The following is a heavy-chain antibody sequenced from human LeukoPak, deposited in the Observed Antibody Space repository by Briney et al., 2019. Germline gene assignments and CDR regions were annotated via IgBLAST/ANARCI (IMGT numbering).Heavy chain of an antibody. CDR1: GFTFSDYW. CDR2: IKEDGSDK. J-gene: IGHJ4*02. CDR3: ARAPYYESSGPL. V-gene: IGHV3-7*01. D-gene: IGHD3-22*01. Sequence: PGGSLRLSCAGSGFTFSDYWMTWVRQAPGKGLEWVANIKEDGSDKQYVDSVKGRFTISRDNAKTSLYLQMNSLRDDDTAVYYCARAPYYESSGPLWGQGTLVTVSS.